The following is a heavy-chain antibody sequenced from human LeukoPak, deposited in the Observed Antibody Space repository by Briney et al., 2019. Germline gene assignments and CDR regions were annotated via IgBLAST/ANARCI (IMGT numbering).Heavy chain of an antibody. V-gene: IGHV4-30-2*01. CDR1: GGSISSGGYY. Sequence: SETLSLTCTVSGGSISSGGYYWSWIRQPPGKGLEWIGYIYHSGSTYYNPSLKSRVTISVDRSENQFSLKLSSVTAADTAVYYRARGEYSSSSPDYWGQGTLVTVSS. J-gene: IGHJ4*02. CDR2: IYHSGST. CDR3: ARGEYSSSSPDY. D-gene: IGHD6-6*01.